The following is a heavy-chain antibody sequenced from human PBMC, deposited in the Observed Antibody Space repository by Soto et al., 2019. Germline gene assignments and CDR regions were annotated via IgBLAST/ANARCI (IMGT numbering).Heavy chain of an antibody. CDR1: GGTFSSYT. Sequence: GASVKVSCKASGGTFSSYTISWVRQAPGQGLEWMGRIIPILGIANYAQKFQGRVTITADKSTSTAYMELSSLRSEDTAVYYCTSESPRGYSGYGCFDPWGQGTLVTVSS. D-gene: IGHD5-12*01. J-gene: IGHJ5*02. CDR3: TSESPRGYSGYGCFDP. CDR2: IIPILGIA. V-gene: IGHV1-69*02.